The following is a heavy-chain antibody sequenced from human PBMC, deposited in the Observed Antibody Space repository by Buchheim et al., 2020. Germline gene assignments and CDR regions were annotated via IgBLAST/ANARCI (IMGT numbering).Heavy chain of an antibody. CDR1: GFTFSSYS. J-gene: IGHJ5*02. CDR2: ISSSSSTI. Sequence: EVQLVESGGGLVQPGGSLRLSCAASGFTFSSYSMNWVRQAPGKGLEWVSYISSSSSTIYYADSVKGRFTISRNNAKNSLYLQMNSLRAEDTAVYYCARDQYGDSFLNWFDPWGQGTL. V-gene: IGHV3-48*04. CDR3: ARDQYGDSFLNWFDP. D-gene: IGHD4-17*01.